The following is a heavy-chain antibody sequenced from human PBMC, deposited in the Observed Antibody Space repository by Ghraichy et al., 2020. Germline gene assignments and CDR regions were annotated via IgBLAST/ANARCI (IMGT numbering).Heavy chain of an antibody. Sequence: SETLSLTCAVYGGSFSGYYWSWIRQPPGKGLEWIGEINHSGSTNYNPSLKSRVTISVDTSKNQFSLKLSSVTAADTAVYYCARPRNMIVAESGAFDIWGQGTMVTVSS. CDR2: INHSGST. J-gene: IGHJ3*02. CDR1: GGSFSGYY. D-gene: IGHD3-22*01. CDR3: ARPRNMIVAESGAFDI. V-gene: IGHV4-34*01.